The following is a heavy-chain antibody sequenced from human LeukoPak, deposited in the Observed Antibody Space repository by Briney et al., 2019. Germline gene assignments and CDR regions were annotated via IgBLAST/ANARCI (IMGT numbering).Heavy chain of an antibody. V-gene: IGHV4-39*01. CDR3: ARGLPSRYYFDY. J-gene: IGHJ4*02. D-gene: IGHD5-12*01. CDR1: GGSISSSSYY. CDR2: IYYSGST. Sequence: PSETLSLTCTVSGGSISSSSYYWGWIRQPPGKGLEWIGSIYYSGSTYYNPSLKSRVTISVDTSKNQFSLQLNSVTPEDTAVYYCARGLPSRYYFDYWGQGTLVTVSS.